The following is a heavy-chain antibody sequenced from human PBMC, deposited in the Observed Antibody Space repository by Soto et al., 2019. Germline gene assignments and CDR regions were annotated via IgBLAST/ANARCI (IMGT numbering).Heavy chain of an antibody. V-gene: IGHV4-59*01. CDR2: VYDRGSST. CDR3: ARDREHTHGRAFAF. Sequence: SETLSLTCAVFGGSLSTYFWSWFRRPPGKGLEWIGHVYDRGSSTKYNPSLKSRVTISLGTSKNQVSLILTSVTAADTAVYFCARDREHTHGRAFAFWGRGAQVTVSS. CDR1: GGSLSTYF. J-gene: IGHJ4*02.